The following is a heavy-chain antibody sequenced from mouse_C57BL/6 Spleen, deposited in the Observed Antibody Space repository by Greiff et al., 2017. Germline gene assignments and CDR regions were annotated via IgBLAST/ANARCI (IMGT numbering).Heavy chain of an antibody. V-gene: IGHV5-17*01. D-gene: IGHD3-1*01. CDR3: ARGTGARARDN. J-gene: IGHJ4*01. CDR2: ISSGSSTI. Sequence: EVHLVESGGGLVKPGGSLKLSCAASGFTFSDYGMHWVRQAPEKGLEWVAYISSGSSTIYYADTVQGRFTISRDNAKNPLFLQMTSLGSGDTAMFYGARGTGARARDNWAKKTSDSVST. CDR1: GFTFSDYG.